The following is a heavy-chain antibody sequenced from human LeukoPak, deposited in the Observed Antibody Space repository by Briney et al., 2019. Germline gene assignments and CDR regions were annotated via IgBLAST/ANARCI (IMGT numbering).Heavy chain of an antibody. CDR1: GLTFSSYS. D-gene: IGHD3-22*01. CDR3: ARLRRNNDNSGYYYYYNY. V-gene: IGHV3-21*01. CDR2: ITPTSSYI. J-gene: IGHJ4*02. Sequence: GGSLRLSCAVSGLTFSSYSFNWVRQAPGKGLEWVSSITPTSSYIYYADSVKGRFTISRDNAKNSLYLQMNSLRAEDTAVYYCARLRRNNDNSGYYYYYNYWGQGTLVTVSS.